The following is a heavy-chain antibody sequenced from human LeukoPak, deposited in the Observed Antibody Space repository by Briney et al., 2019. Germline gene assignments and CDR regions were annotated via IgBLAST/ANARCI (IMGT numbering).Heavy chain of an antibody. CDR1: GFTFSSYA. J-gene: IGHJ6*03. Sequence: GGSLRLSCAASGFTFSSYAMSWVRQAPGKGLEWVSAISGSGGSTYYADSVKRRFTISRDNSKNTLYLQMNSLRAEDTAVYYCAKDPLSYYYYYYMDVWGKGTTVTVSS. CDR2: ISGSGGST. CDR3: AKDPLSYYYYYYMDV. V-gene: IGHV3-23*01.